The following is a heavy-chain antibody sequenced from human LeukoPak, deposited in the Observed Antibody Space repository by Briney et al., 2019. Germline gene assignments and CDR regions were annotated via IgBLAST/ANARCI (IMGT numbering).Heavy chain of an antibody. CDR2: IRSKANSYAT. J-gene: IGHJ3*02. Sequence: GGSLRLSCAASGLTFSGSAMHWVRQASGKGLEWVGRIRSKANSYATAYAASVKGRFTISRDDSKNTAYLQMNSLKTEDTAVYYCTSEQPKGQWLEINAFDIWGQGTMVTVSS. D-gene: IGHD6-19*01. V-gene: IGHV3-73*01. CDR3: TSEQPKGQWLEINAFDI. CDR1: GLTFSGSA.